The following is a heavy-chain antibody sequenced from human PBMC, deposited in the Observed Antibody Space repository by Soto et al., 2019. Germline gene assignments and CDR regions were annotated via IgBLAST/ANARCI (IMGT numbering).Heavy chain of an antibody. D-gene: IGHD1-1*01. CDR3: ARTTHTGTDY. J-gene: IGHJ4*02. Sequence: SGPTLVNPTATLTLTCTCSGFSLNSNEMRVTWIRQPPGKALEWIARIDWDGEKFYRASLRTRLTISKDSSKNQVVLTMTNMDPVDTATYYCARTTHTGTDYWGQGFLVTVSS. CDR1: GFSLNSNEMR. CDR2: IDWDGEK. V-gene: IGHV2-70*04.